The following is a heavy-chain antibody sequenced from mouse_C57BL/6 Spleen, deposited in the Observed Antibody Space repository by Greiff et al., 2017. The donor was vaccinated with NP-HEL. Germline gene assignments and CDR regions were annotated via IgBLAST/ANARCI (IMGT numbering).Heavy chain of an antibody. CDR1: GYTFTDYE. Sequence: VQLKQSGAELVRPGASVTLSCKASGYTFTDYEMHWVKQTPVHGLEWIGAIDPETGGTAYNQKFKGKAILTADKSSSTAYMEPRSLTSEDSAVYYCTRPSYYGSSYVAWFAYWGQGTLVTVSA. D-gene: IGHD1-1*01. V-gene: IGHV1-15*01. J-gene: IGHJ3*01. CDR2: IDPETGGT. CDR3: TRPSYYGSSYVAWFAY.